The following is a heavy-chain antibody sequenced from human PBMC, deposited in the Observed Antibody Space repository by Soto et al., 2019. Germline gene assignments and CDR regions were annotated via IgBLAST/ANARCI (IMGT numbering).Heavy chain of an antibody. V-gene: IGHV1-69*08. CDR2: VIPILGAS. CDR3: ARSRGSYYSNFDS. CDR1: ADTFTGYT. Sequence: QVQLVQSGAEVKKPGSSVKVSCKASADTFTGYTVTWVRQAPGQGLECVGRVIPILGASNFAQKFQGRVTISADKSTDTAYMVLTGLTSEDTAVYYCARSRGSYYSNFDSWGQGTLVTVSS. D-gene: IGHD3-10*01. J-gene: IGHJ4*02.